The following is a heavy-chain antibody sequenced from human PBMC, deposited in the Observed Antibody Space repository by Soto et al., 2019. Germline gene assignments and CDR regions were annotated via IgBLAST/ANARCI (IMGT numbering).Heavy chain of an antibody. CDR3: TRDSGGRDAY. V-gene: IGHV3-74*01. Sequence: EVQLVESGGGLVQPGGSLRLFCGASGFPFSTYWMLWVRRATGKGLEWVSRINTDGSTTKHADSVKGRFTISRDNAMNTLYLQMNSLRAEDTAVYYCTRDSGGRDAYWGQGTLVTVSS. CDR1: GFPFSTYW. CDR2: INTDGSTT. D-gene: IGHD2-15*01. J-gene: IGHJ4*02.